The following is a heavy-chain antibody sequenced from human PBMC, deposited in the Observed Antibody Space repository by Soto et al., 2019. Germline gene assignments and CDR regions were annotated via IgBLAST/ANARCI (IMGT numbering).Heavy chain of an antibody. V-gene: IGHV1-69*10. CDR2: IIPILGIA. CDR3: ARGGGDCGGDCYYYYYYGMDV. CDR1: GGTFSSYA. D-gene: IGHD2-21*02. Sequence: ASVKVSCKASGGTFSSYAISWVRQAPGQGLEWMGGIIPILGIANYAQKFQGRVTITADKSTSTAYMELSSLRSEDTAVYYCARGGGDCGGDCYYYYYYGMDVWGQGTTVTVSS. J-gene: IGHJ6*02.